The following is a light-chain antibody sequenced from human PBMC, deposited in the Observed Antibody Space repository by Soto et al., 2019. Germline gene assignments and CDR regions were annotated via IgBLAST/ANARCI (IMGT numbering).Light chain of an antibody. CDR3: QQYDNWPPLT. J-gene: IGKJ4*01. V-gene: IGKV3-15*01. CDR2: GSF. Sequence: EIVMTQSPATLSVSPGERATLSCRASQSVSSYLAWYQQKPGQAPRLLIYGSFTRATGIPARFSGSGSGTEFTLTISRLQSEDFAVYYCQQYDNWPPLTFGGGTKVQIK. CDR1: QSVSSY.